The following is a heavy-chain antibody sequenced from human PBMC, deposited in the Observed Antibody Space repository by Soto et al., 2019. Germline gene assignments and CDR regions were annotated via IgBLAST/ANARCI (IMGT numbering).Heavy chain of an antibody. V-gene: IGHV1-69*02. Sequence: QVQLVQSGSEVKKPGSSVRVSCKASGGTFSIYTISWVRQAPGQGLEWMGRVIPFLDITSYSQRFQGRVTITADKSTTTAYMELSSLRSEDTAVYYCARDRDNSNWPNFDSWGQVTLVTVSS. CDR1: GGTFSIYT. J-gene: IGHJ4*02. CDR3: ARDRDNSNWPNFDS. D-gene: IGHD6-13*01. CDR2: VIPFLDIT.